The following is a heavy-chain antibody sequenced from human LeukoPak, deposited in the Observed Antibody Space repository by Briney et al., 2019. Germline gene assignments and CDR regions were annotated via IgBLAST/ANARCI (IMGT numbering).Heavy chain of an antibody. V-gene: IGHV4-34*01. CDR1: GGSFSGYY. CDR3: VRVSSSWYQDWYFDL. CDR2: INHSGST. Sequence: KPSETLSLTCAVYGGSFSGYYWSWIRQPPGKGLEWIGEINHSGSTNYNPSLKSRVTISVDTSKNQFSLKLSSVTAADTAVYYCVRVSSSWYQDWYFDLWGRGTLVTVSS. J-gene: IGHJ2*01. D-gene: IGHD6-13*01.